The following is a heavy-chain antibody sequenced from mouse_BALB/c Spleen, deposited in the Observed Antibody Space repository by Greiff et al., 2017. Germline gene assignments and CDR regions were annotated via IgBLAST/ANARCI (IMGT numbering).Heavy chain of an antibody. Sequence: QVQLKQSGAELVRPGVSVKISCKGSGYTFTDYAMHWVKQSHAKSLEWIGVISTYYGDASYNQKFKGKATMTVDKSSSTAYMELARLTSEDSAIYYCARGRTNFDYWGQGTTLTVSS. CDR3: ARGRTNFDY. D-gene: IGHD1-3*01. CDR2: ISTYYGDA. V-gene: IGHV1S137*01. J-gene: IGHJ2*01. CDR1: GYTFTDYA.